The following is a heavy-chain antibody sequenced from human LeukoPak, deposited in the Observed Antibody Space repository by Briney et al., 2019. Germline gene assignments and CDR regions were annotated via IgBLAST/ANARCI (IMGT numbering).Heavy chain of an antibody. Sequence: GGSLRLSCAASGFTFSSFAMTWVRQAPGKGLEWVSTISASGGSTYYADSVKGRFTISRDNSKNTLYLQMSSLRAEDTAVYYCAKAPYSSSFYRFDYWGQGTLVTVSS. J-gene: IGHJ4*02. CDR2: ISASGGST. CDR3: AKAPYSSSFYRFDY. V-gene: IGHV3-23*01. CDR1: GFTFSSFA. D-gene: IGHD6-13*01.